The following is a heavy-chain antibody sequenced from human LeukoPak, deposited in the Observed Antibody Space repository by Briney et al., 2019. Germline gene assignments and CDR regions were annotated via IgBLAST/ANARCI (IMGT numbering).Heavy chain of an antibody. J-gene: IGHJ4*02. CDR1: GGSISSYY. CDR2: IYYSGST. D-gene: IGHD2-15*01. V-gene: IGHV4-59*01. CDR3: ARDLGGGNFDY. Sequence: PSETLSLTCTVSGGSISSYYWSWIRQPPGKGLEWIGYIYYSGSTNYNPSLKSRVTISVDTSKNQFSLKLNSVTAADTAVYYCARDLGGGNFDYWGQGTLVTVSS.